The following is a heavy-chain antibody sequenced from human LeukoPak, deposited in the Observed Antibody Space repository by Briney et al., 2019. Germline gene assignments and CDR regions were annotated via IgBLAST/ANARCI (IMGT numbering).Heavy chain of an antibody. CDR3: ARGDTAMAAIDY. J-gene: IGHJ4*02. D-gene: IGHD5-18*01. CDR1: GFTLSSYW. Sequence: GGSLRLSCAASGFTLSSYWMSWVRQAPGKGLEWVANINQDGSEKYYVVSVKGRFTISRDNAKNSLYLQMNSLRAEDTAVYYCARGDTAMAAIDYWGQGTLVTVSS. V-gene: IGHV3-7*04. CDR2: INQDGSEK.